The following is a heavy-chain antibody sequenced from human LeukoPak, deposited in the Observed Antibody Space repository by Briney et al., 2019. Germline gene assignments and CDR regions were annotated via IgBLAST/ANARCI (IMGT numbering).Heavy chain of an antibody. Sequence: GGSLRLSCAASGFTFSSYSMSWVRQAPGKGLELVSSISSSSSYIYYADSVKGRFTISRDNAKNSLYLQMNSLRAEDTAVYYCARDLWSEIDYWGQGTLVTVSS. D-gene: IGHD2-8*02. CDR1: GFTFSSYS. J-gene: IGHJ4*02. V-gene: IGHV3-21*01. CDR2: ISSSSSYI. CDR3: ARDLWSEIDY.